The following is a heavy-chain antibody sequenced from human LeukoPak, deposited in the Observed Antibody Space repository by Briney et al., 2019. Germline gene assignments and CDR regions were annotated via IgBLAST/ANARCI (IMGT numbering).Heavy chain of an antibody. CDR3: ARGGPDTTYYYYGMDV. Sequence: PSETLSLTCAVYGGSFSGYYWSWIRQPPGKGLEWIGEINHSGSTNYNPSLKSRVTISVDTSKNQFSLKLSSVTAADTAVYYCARGGPDTTYYYYGMDVWGQGTTVTVSS. CDR2: INHSGST. CDR1: GGSFSGYY. D-gene: IGHD1-1*01. J-gene: IGHJ6*02. V-gene: IGHV4-34*01.